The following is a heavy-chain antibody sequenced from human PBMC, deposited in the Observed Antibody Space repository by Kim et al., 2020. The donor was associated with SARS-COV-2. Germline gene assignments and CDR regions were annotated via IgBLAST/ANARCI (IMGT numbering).Heavy chain of an antibody. CDR2: INPSGGST. V-gene: IGHV1-46*01. J-gene: IGHJ6*02. CDR3: ARVGIVVVPAAEFDLLVYPFYDGMDV. Sequence: ASVKVSCKASGYTFTSYYMHWVRQAPGQGLEWMGIINPSGGSTSYAQKLQGRVTMTTDTSTRTVYMELSSLRSEDTAVYYCARVGIVVVPAAEFDLLVYPFYDGMDVWGQGTTVTVSS. D-gene: IGHD2-2*01. CDR1: GYTFTSYY.